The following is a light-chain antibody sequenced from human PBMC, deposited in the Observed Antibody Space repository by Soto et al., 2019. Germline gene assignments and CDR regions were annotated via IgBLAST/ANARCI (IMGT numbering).Light chain of an antibody. Sequence: QSVLTQPPSASGTPGQRVTISCSGSSSNVGTNHVNWYQQLPGTAPKLLIYSDNQRPSGVLDRFSGSKSGTSASLAISGLQSEDEADYYCATRDERLSGRVFGGGTQLTVL. V-gene: IGLV1-44*01. CDR1: SSNVGTNH. CDR3: ATRDERLSGRV. CDR2: SDN. J-gene: IGLJ3*02.